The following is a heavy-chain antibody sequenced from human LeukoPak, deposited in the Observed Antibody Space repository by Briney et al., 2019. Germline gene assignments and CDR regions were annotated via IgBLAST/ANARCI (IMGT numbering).Heavy chain of an antibody. CDR1: GGTFSSYA. CDR3: ARGRRGDIVVVPRAFDI. CDR2: IIPIFGTA. Sequence: SVKVSCKASGGTFSSYAISWVRQAPGQGLEWMGGIIPIFGTANYAQKFQGRVTITADESTSTAYMELSSLRSEDTAVYYCARGRRGDIVVVPRAFDIWGQGTMVTVSS. J-gene: IGHJ3*02. D-gene: IGHD2-2*01. V-gene: IGHV1-69*13.